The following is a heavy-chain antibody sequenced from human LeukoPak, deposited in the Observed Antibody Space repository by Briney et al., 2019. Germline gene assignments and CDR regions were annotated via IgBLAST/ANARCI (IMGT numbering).Heavy chain of an antibody. CDR2: VYTTERA. CDR1: GDSINSYY. Sequence: SETLSLICTVAGDSINSYYWSWFRLPAGKGLEWIGRVYTTERARYNPSLKSRVALSFATSKNQLSLNLTSVTAADTAVYYCARQSKRGYDYDYWGQGTLVTVSS. J-gene: IGHJ4*02. D-gene: IGHD5-12*01. CDR3: ARQSKRGYDYDY. V-gene: IGHV4-4*07.